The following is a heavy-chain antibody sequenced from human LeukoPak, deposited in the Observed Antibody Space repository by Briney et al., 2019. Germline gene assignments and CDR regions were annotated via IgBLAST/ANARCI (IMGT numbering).Heavy chain of an antibody. CDR2: IIPIFGTT. J-gene: IGHJ4*02. V-gene: IGHV1-69*06. D-gene: IGHD3-10*01. CDR3: ARDRGELIGLLWFGELSPFFDY. CDR1: GGTFSNYA. Sequence: SVKVSCKASGGTFSNYAINWVRQAPGQGLEWMGGIIPIFGTTNHAQKFQGRVRITADKSTSTAYMELSSLRSEDTAVYYCARDRGELIGLLWFGELSPFFDYWGQGTLVTVSS.